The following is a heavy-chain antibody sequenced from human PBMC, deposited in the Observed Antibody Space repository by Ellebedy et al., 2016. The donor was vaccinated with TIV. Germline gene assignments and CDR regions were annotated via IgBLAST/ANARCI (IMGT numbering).Heavy chain of an antibody. V-gene: IGHV4-59*12. Sequence: SETLSLTCTVSGGSISSYYWSWIRQPPGKGLEWIGYIYYSGSTNYNPSLKSRVTISVDTSKNQFSLKLSSVTAADTAVYYCARDRAYYYGSGSYYTPYYYYGMDVWGQGTTVTVSS. CDR2: IYYSGST. J-gene: IGHJ6*02. D-gene: IGHD3-10*01. CDR1: GGSISSYY. CDR3: ARDRAYYYGSGSYYTPYYYYGMDV.